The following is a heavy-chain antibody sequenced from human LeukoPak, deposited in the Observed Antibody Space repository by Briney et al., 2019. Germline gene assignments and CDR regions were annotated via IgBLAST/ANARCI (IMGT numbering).Heavy chain of an antibody. J-gene: IGHJ4*02. D-gene: IGHD3-10*01. CDR1: GGSISSYY. CDR3: ARGVRYYGSGSYYKHPDYFDY. Sequence: PSETLSLTCTVSGGSISSYYWSWIRQPPGKGLEWIGYIYYSGSTNYNPSLKSRVTISVDTSKNQFSLKLSSVTAADTAVYYCARGVRYYGSGSYYKHPDYFDYWGQGTPVTVSS. V-gene: IGHV4-59*12. CDR2: IYYSGST.